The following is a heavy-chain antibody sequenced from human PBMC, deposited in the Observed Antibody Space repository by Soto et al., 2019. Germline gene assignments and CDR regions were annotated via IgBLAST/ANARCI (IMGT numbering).Heavy chain of an antibody. Sequence: GGSLRLSCAASGFTFSSYSMNCVRQAPGKGLEWVSSISSSSSYIYYADSVKGRFTISRDNAKNSLYLQMNSLRAEDTAVYYCARLGGYRYYYYGMDVWGQGTTVTVSS. V-gene: IGHV3-21*01. CDR1: GFTFSSYS. D-gene: IGHD5-12*01. CDR3: ARLGGYRYYYYGMDV. CDR2: ISSSSSYI. J-gene: IGHJ6*02.